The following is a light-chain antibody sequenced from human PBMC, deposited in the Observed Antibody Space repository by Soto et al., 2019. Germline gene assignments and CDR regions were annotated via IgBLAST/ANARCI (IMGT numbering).Light chain of an antibody. CDR2: AAS. CDR1: QGITTY. V-gene: IGKV1-9*01. Sequence: IQLTQCPSSLSASVGDRVTITCPASQGITTYLAWYQKKPGRATKLLISAASTLQSGVRSRFSGSGSGTYFTLTISRLQPEDFATYYCHQFNGYPLTFGGGTKVDIK. J-gene: IGKJ4*01. CDR3: HQFNGYPLT.